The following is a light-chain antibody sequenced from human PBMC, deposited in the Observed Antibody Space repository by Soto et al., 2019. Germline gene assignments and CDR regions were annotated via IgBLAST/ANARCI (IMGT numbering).Light chain of an antibody. J-gene: IGLJ1*01. V-gene: IGLV2-23*01. Sequence: QSALTQPASVSGSPGQSITISCTGTSSDVGSSNLVSWYQQHPGKAPKVMIYEGTQRPSGVSNRFSGSKSGNTASLTISGLRAEYEADYYCCSFAGSSTYVFGTGTKLTVL. CDR3: CSFAGSSTYV. CDR2: EGT. CDR1: SSDVGSSNL.